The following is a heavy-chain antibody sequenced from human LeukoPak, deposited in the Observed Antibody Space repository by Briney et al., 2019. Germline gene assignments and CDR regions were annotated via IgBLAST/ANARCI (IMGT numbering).Heavy chain of an antibody. V-gene: IGHV3-30*02. D-gene: IGHD6-13*01. Sequence: GGSPRLSCAASGFTFKTYGMHWVRQAPGKGLEWVAFIRSDGGVKFYADSVNGRFTISRDNSENKLYLQMDSLRAEDTALYYCAKVLSSSWGYFGFWGQGTLVTVSS. CDR1: GFTFKTYG. CDR3: AKVLSSSWGYFGF. J-gene: IGHJ4*02. CDR2: IRSDGGVK.